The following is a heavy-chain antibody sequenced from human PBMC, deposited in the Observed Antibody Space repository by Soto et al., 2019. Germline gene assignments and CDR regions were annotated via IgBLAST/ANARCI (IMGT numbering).Heavy chain of an antibody. CDR2: INAGNGNT. J-gene: IGHJ4*02. V-gene: IGHV1-3*01. CDR1: GYTFTSYA. Sequence: ASVKVSCKASGYTFTSYAMHWVRQAPGQRLEWMGWINAGNGNTKYSQKFQGRVTITRDTSASTAYMELSSLRSDDTAVYYCGSMVRGVVVDYWGQGTLVTVSS. CDR3: GSMVRGVVVDY. D-gene: IGHD3-10*01.